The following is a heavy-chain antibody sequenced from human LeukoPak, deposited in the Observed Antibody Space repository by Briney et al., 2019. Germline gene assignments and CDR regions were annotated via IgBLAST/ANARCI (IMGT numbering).Heavy chain of an antibody. D-gene: IGHD2-2*01. CDR2: IYTSGST. CDR3: ARDSFYCSSTSCYFDY. CDR1: GGSISSYY. J-gene: IGHJ4*02. V-gene: IGHV4-4*07. Sequence: SETLSLTCTVSGGSISSYYWSWIRQPVGKGLEWIGRIYTSGSTNYNPSLKSRVTMSVDTSKNQFSLKLSSVTAADTAVYYCARDSFYCSSTSCYFDYWGQGTLVTVSS.